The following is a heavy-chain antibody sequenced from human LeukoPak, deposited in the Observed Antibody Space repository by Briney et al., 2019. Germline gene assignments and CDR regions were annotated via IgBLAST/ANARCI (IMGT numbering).Heavy chain of an antibody. CDR3: ARRVAYGQSFDY. D-gene: IGHD3-10*01. CDR1: GYSFASYW. CDR2: IYPGNSDT. J-gene: IGHJ4*02. V-gene: IGHV5-51*01. Sequence: GESLKISCKGSGYSFASYWIGWVRQVPGKGLEWMGIIYPGNSDTRYSPSFQGQVTISADKSINTAYLQWSSLKASDTAMYYCARRVAYGQSFDYWGQGTLVIVSS.